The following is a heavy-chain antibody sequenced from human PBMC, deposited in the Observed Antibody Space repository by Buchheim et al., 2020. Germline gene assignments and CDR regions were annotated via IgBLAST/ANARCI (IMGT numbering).Heavy chain of an antibody. D-gene: IGHD6-19*01. CDR2: IRGSGDGA. CDR1: GFTFNGYA. V-gene: IGHV3-23*01. CDR3: AKDRVAVATRSFDY. Sequence: VQLLESGGGLVQPGGSLRLSCAASGFTFNGYAMTWVRQAPGKGLEWISTIRGSGDGAYYADSVKGRFTISRDNSQNTVYLQIDGLRAEDTAVYYCAKDRVAVATRSFDYWGQGTL. J-gene: IGHJ4*02.